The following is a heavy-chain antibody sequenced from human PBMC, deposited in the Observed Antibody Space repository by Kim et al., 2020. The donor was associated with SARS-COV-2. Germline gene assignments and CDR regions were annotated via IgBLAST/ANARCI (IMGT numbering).Heavy chain of an antibody. V-gene: IGHV3-23*01. CDR3: GRRLISCWQFES. J-gene: IGHJ4*02. CDR1: GFTFSNHA. Sequence: GGSLRLSCAASGFTFSNHAMYWVRQAPGKGLEWVSSIGVSAGGTYYADSVKGRFTISRDNSKNTLYLEMNSLRAEDTAIYYCGRRLISCWQFESWGKGT. D-gene: IGHD2-2*01. CDR2: IGVSAGGT.